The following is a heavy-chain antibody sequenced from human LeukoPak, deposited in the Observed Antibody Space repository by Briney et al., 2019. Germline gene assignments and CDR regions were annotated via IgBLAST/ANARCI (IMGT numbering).Heavy chain of an antibody. CDR2: ISHTGST. D-gene: IGHD2/OR15-2a*01. CDR1: GGSVSSGGFS. J-gene: IGHJ6*02. V-gene: IGHV4-30-2*01. CDR3: AREGYFYGMDV. Sequence: SQTLSLTCAVSGGSVSSGGFSWRWIRQPPGKGLECIGSISHTGSTCYNPSLKSRVTISVDSSKNQFSLKLSSVTAADTAVHYCAREGYFYGMDVWGQGTTVTVSS.